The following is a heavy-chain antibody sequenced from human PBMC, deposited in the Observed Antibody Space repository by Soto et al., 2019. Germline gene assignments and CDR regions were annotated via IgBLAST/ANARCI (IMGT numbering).Heavy chain of an antibody. CDR2: ISGSGGST. CDR1: GFTFSSYA. Sequence: PGGSLRLSCAASGFTFSSYAMSWVRQAPGKGLEWVSAISGSGGSTYYADSVKGRFTISRDNSKNTLYLQMNSLRAEDTAVYYCARDLSGSYSYDAFDIWGQGTMVTVSS. D-gene: IGHD1-26*01. CDR3: ARDLSGSYSYDAFDI. V-gene: IGHV3-23*01. J-gene: IGHJ3*02.